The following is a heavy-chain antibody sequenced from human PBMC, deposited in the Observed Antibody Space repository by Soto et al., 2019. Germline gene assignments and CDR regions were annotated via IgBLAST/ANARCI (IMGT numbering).Heavy chain of an antibody. V-gene: IGHV3-21*01. CDR3: ARDGLRGGPRVEWLVQAADAFDI. J-gene: IGHJ3*02. D-gene: IGHD6-19*01. Sequence: GGSLRLSCAASGFTFSSYSMNWVRQAPGKGLEWVSSISSSSSYIYYADSVKGRFTISRDNAKNSLYLQMNSLRAEDTAVYYWARDGLRGGPRVEWLVQAADAFDIWGQGTMVTVSS. CDR2: ISSSSSYI. CDR1: GFTFSSYS.